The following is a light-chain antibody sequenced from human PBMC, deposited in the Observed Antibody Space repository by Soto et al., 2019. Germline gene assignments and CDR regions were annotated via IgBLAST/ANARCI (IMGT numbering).Light chain of an antibody. J-gene: IGLJ3*02. CDR2: RNN. CDR1: SSNIGSNY. Sequence: QSVLTQPPSASGTPGQRVTISCSGSSSNIGSNYVYWYQQLPGTAPKLLIYRNNQRPSGVPERFSGSKSGTSASLAISGLRSEDEADYYCAAWDDSLSAWVFGGGTQLSVL. CDR3: AAWDDSLSAWV. V-gene: IGLV1-47*01.